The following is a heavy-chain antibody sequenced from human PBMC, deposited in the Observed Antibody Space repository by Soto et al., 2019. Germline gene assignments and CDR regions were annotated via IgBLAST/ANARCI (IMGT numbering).Heavy chain of an antibody. CDR3: SKDEFFYGSGSYPPPPFDY. V-gene: IGHV3-23*01. J-gene: IGHJ4*02. D-gene: IGHD3-10*01. Sequence: PGGSLRLSCAASGFTFSSYAMSWVRQAPGKGLEWVSAISGSGGSTYYADSVKGRFTISRDNSKNTLYLQMNSLRAEDTAVYFCSKDEFFYGSGSYPPPPFDYWGQGTLVTVSS. CDR2: ISGSGGST. CDR1: GFTFSSYA.